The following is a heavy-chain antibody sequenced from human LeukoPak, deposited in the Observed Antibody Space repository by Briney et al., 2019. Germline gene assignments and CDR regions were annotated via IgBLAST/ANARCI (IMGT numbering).Heavy chain of an antibody. J-gene: IGHJ4*02. Sequence: ASVKVSCKASGYTFTSYGISWVRQAPAQGLEWMVCISAYNGNTNYAQKLQGRVTMTTDTSTSTAYMELRSLRSDDTAVYYCARGDRYSSSWYTDYWGQGTLVTVSS. CDR1: GYTFTSYG. CDR2: ISAYNGNT. V-gene: IGHV1-18*04. D-gene: IGHD6-13*01. CDR3: ARGDRYSSSWYTDY.